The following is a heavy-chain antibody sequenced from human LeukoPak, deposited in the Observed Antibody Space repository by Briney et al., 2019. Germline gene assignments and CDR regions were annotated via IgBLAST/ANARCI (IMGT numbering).Heavy chain of an antibody. J-gene: IGHJ3*02. CDR3: ARDREPGRFGEFDAFDI. CDR2: IRYDGSNK. Sequence: GGSLRLSCAASGFTFSSYGMHWVRQAPGKGLEWVAVIRYDGSNKYYRDSVKGRFTISRDNSKNTLYLQMNSLRAEDTAVYYCARDREPGRFGEFDAFDIWGQGTMVTVSS. D-gene: IGHD3-10*01. CDR1: GFTFSSYG. V-gene: IGHV3-33*01.